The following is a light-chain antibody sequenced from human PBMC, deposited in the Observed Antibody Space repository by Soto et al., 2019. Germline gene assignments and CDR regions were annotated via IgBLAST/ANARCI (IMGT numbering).Light chain of an antibody. CDR3: SSFASRNTWV. V-gene: IGLV2-8*01. J-gene: IGLJ3*02. CDR2: EVT. CDR1: SSDVGAYNY. Sequence: QSALTQPPSASGSPGQSVTISCTGTSSDVGAYNYVSWYQQHAGKAPKLVIYEVTKRPSGVPDRFSGSKSANTASLTVSGLQAEDEADSYCSSFASRNTWVFGGGTQMTVL.